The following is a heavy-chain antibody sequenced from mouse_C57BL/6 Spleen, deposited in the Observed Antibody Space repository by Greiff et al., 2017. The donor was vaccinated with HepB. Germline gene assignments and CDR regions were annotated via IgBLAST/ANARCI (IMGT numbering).Heavy chain of an antibody. CDR1: GYSITSGYD. V-gene: IGHV3-1*01. Sequence: EVQRVESGPGMVKPSQSLSLTCTVTGYSITSGYDWHWIRHFPGNKLEWMGYISYSGSTNYNPSLKSRISITHDTSKNHFFLKLNSVTTEDTATYYCARDDYYGSSYGYFDVWGTGTTVTVSS. J-gene: IGHJ1*03. D-gene: IGHD1-1*01. CDR3: ARDDYYGSSYGYFDV. CDR2: ISYSGST.